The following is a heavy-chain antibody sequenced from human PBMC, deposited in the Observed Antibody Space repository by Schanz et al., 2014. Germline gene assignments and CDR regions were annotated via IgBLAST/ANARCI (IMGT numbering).Heavy chain of an antibody. CDR1: GFSFSGFA. CDR2: VSHDGFTK. J-gene: IGHJ4*02. D-gene: IGHD6-13*01. Sequence: QVQLEESGGGVVQPGGSLRLSCVASGFSFSGFAVHWVRQAPGKGLEWVSIVSHDGFTKHYADSVRGRFTLSRDNSKNTVYLQMNSLRAEDTAVYYCAKEKEEVAADGSFFDYWGQGTLVTVSS. CDR3: AKEKEEVAADGSFFDY. V-gene: IGHV3-30*04.